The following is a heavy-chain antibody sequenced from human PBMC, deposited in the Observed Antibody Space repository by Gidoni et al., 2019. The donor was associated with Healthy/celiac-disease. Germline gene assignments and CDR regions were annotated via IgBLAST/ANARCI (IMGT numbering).Heavy chain of an antibody. CDR3: AKGSVRFLEWFDAFDI. V-gene: IGHV3-9*01. CDR1: GFTFDAYA. J-gene: IGHJ3*02. Sequence: EVQLVESGGGLVQPGGSLRLSCAASGFTFDAYAMHWVRQAPGKGLEWVSGISWNSGSIGYADSVKGRFTISRDNAKNSLYLQMNSLRAEDTALYYCAKGSVRFLEWFDAFDIWGQGTMVTVSS. D-gene: IGHD3-3*01. CDR2: ISWNSGSI.